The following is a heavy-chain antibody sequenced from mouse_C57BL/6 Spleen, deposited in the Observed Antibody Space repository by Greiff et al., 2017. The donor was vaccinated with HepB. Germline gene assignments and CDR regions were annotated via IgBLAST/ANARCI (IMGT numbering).Heavy chain of an antibody. CDR3: TRWGSPLDY. Sequence: QVQLQQSGAELVRPGASVTLSCKASGYTFTDYEMHWVKQTPVHGLEWIGAIYPETGGTAYNQKFKGKAILTADKSSSTAYMELRSLTSEDSAVYYCTRWGSPLDYWGQGTTLTVSS. J-gene: IGHJ2*01. CDR1: GYTFTDYE. V-gene: IGHV1-15*01. CDR2: IYPETGGT.